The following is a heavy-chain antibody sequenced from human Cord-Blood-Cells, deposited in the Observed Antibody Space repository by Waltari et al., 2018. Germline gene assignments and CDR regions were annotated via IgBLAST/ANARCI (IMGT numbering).Heavy chain of an antibody. Sequence: QVQLVQSGAEVKKPGSSVKVSCKASGGTFSSYAISWVRQAPGQGLEWMGGIIPIFGTANYAQKFQGRVTITADESTSTAYMELSSLRSEDTAVYYCARDRVGTRIAAAANYYYGMDVWGQGTTVTVSS. V-gene: IGHV1-69*01. J-gene: IGHJ6*02. CDR1: GGTFSSYA. D-gene: IGHD6-13*01. CDR2: IIPIFGTA. CDR3: ARDRVGTRIAAAANYYYGMDV.